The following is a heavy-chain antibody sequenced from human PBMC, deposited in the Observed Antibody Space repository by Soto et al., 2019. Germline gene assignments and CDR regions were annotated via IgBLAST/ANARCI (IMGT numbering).Heavy chain of an antibody. D-gene: IGHD3-22*01. CDR3: ARQMYYYDSSGYYYGGDAFDI. Sequence: QLQLQESGPGLVKPSETLSLTCTVSGGSISSSSYYWGWIRQPPGKGLEWIGSIYYSGSTYYNPSLKSRVTISVDTSKNQFSLKLSSVTAADTAVYYCARQMYYYDSSGYYYGGDAFDIWGQGTMVTVSS. J-gene: IGHJ3*02. CDR1: GGSISSSSYY. CDR2: IYYSGST. V-gene: IGHV4-39*01.